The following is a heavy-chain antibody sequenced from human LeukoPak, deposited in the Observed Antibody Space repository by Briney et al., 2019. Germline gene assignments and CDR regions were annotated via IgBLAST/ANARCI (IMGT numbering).Heavy chain of an antibody. CDR1: GFTFSNYA. CDR2: ISGSGDGT. Sequence: GGSLRLSCAASGFTFSNYAMSWVRQAPGKGLEWVSGISGSGDGTYYGDSVKGRFTISRDNSKNTLYLQMNSLRAEGTAVYYCAKEKQRNFDYWGQGTLVTVSS. J-gene: IGHJ4*02. V-gene: IGHV3-23*01. CDR3: AKEKQRNFDY.